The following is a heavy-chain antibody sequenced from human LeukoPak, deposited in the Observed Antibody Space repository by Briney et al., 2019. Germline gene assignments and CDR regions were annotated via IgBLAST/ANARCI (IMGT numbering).Heavy chain of an antibody. CDR2: VNHSGST. V-gene: IGHV4-34*01. Sequence: SETLSLTCAVYGGSFSGYYWSWIRQPPGKGLEWIGEVNHSGSTNYNPSLKSRVTISVDTSKNQFSLKLSSVTAADTAVYYCARHGGNSYYYYGMDVWGQGTRSPSP. CDR3: ARHGGNSYYYYGMDV. D-gene: IGHD4-23*01. CDR1: GGSFSGYY. J-gene: IGHJ6*02.